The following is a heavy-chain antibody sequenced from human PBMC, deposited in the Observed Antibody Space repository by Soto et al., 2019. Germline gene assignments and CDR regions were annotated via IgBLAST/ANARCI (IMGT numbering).Heavy chain of an antibody. V-gene: IGHV3-30-3*01. J-gene: IGHJ1*01. CDR1: GFTFSSYA. CDR3: ARDGRYFYWLSEPLAY. CDR2: ISYDGSNK. Sequence: GGSLRLSCAASGFTFSSYAMHWVRQAPGKGLEWVAVISYDGSNKYYADSVKGRFTISRDNSKNTLYLQMNSLRAEDTAVYYCARDGRYFYWLSEPLAYWGQGTLVTVSS. D-gene: IGHD3-9*01.